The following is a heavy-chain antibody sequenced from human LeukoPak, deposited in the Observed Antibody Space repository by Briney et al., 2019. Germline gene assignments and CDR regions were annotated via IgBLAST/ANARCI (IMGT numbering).Heavy chain of an antibody. Sequence: PSETLSLTCAVYGGSFSGYYWSWIRQPPGKGLEWIGEISHSGSTNYNPSLKSRVTISVDTSKNQFSLKLSSVTAADTAVYYCARGGGYCTNGVCYLDYWGQGTLVTVSS. CDR1: GGSFSGYY. CDR3: ARGGGYCTNGVCYLDY. D-gene: IGHD2-8*01. CDR2: ISHSGST. J-gene: IGHJ4*02. V-gene: IGHV4-34*01.